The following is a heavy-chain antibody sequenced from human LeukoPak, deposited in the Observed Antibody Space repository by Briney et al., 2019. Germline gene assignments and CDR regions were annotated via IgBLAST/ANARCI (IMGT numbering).Heavy chain of an antibody. V-gene: IGHV4-39*07. J-gene: IGHJ6*03. CDR3: ARGNSNIVVVPAATTAYYYYYMDV. CDR2: IYYSGST. D-gene: IGHD2-2*01. CDR1: GGSISSSSYY. Sequence: SETLSLTCTVSGGSISSSSYYWGWIRQPPGKGLEWIGSIYYSGSTNYNPSLKSRVTISVDTFKNQFSLKLSSVTAADTAVYYCARGNSNIVVVPAATTAYYYYYMDVWGKGTTVTVSS.